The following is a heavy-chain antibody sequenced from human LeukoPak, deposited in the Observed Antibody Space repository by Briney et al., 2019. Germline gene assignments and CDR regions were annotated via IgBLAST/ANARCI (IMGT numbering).Heavy chain of an antibody. D-gene: IGHD5-18*01. CDR1: GYTFTGYY. CDR2: ISCNNGDT. J-gene: IGHJ4*02. CDR3: ARDGGIAGYSSGSDY. V-gene: IGHV1-18*04. Sequence: ASVKVSCKASGYTFTGYYMHWVRQAPGQGLEWVGWISCNNGDTRYAQKFQGRVTVTTDTSTSTAYMELRSLRFDDTAVYYCARDGGIAGYSSGSDYWGQGTLVTVSS.